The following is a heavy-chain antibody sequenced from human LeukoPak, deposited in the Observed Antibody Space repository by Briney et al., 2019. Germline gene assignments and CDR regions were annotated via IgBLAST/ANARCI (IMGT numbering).Heavy chain of an antibody. CDR3: ARTSHESVLYWSDP. D-gene: IGHD3-16*01. CDR1: GYTFTNYG. V-gene: IGHV1-18*04. J-gene: IGHJ5*02. Sequence: ASVMVSCKASGYTFTNYGISWVRRAPGQGLEWMSWISANNGEIRYAQNFQGRVTMTTDTSTTTAYMELRSLRSDDTAVYYCARTSHESVLYWSDPWGQGTLVNVSS. CDR2: ISANNGEI.